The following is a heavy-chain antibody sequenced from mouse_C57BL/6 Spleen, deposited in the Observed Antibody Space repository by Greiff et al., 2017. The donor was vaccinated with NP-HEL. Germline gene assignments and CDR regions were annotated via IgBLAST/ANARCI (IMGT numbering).Heavy chain of an antibody. D-gene: IGHD2-2*01. CDR3: ARMVTTGDFDY. CDR1: GFTFSDYG. Sequence: DVQLQESGGGLVKPGGSLKLSCAASGFTFSDYGMHWVRQAPEKGLEWVAYISSGSSTIYYADTVKGRFTISRDNAKNTLFLQMTSLRSEDTAMYYCARMVTTGDFDYWGQGTTLTVSS. CDR2: ISSGSSTI. J-gene: IGHJ2*01. V-gene: IGHV5-17*01.